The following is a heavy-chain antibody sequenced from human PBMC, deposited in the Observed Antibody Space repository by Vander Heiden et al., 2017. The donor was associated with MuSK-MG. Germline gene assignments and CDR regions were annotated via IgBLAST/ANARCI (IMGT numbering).Heavy chain of an antibody. CDR1: GSILSNYD. J-gene: IGHJ4*02. Sequence: EVQLLGSGGVLGQPGGSLSLSCAASGSILSNYDLSWVRQAPGKGLEWVSAISGGSTDYADSVRGRFTISRDNSKNTLYLQVNSLRAEDTAVYYCATGSTWMFYWGQGTLVTVSS. CDR2: ISGGST. CDR3: ATGSTWMFY. D-gene: IGHD6-13*01. V-gene: IGHV3-23*01.